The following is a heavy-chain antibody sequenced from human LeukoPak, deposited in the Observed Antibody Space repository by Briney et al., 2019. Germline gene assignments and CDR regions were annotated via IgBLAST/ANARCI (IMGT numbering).Heavy chain of an antibody. CDR1: GYTFSIYG. J-gene: IGHJ4*02. CDR3: ARNQWLAYFDY. Sequence: ASVKVSCKASGYTFSIYGFSWVRQAPGQGLEWMGWISVYNGNTNYAQKLQGRVTMTTDTSTSTAYMELRSLRSDDTAVYYCARNQWLAYFDYWGQGTLVTVSS. D-gene: IGHD6-19*01. V-gene: IGHV1-18*01. CDR2: ISVYNGNT.